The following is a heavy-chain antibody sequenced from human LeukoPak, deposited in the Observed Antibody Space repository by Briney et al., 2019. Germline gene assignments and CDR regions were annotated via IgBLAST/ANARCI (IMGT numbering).Heavy chain of an antibody. CDR1: GGSISSSSYY. CDR2: IYYSGST. D-gene: IGHD3-3*01. Sequence: SETLSLTCTVSGGSISSSSYYWGWIRQPPGKGLEWIVSIYYSGSTYYNPSLKSRVTISVDTSKNQFSLKLSSVTAADTAVYYCARLDYDFWSGYYYYMDVWGKGTTVTVSS. CDR3: ARLDYDFWSGYYYYMDV. V-gene: IGHV4-39*01. J-gene: IGHJ6*03.